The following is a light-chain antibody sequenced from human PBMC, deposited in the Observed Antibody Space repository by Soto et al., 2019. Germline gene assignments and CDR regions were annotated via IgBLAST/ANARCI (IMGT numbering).Light chain of an antibody. Sequence: DIQMTQSPSTLSTSVGDRVTITCRASQTIINWLAWYQQKPGKAPKLLMYDASSLHSGVPSTFSGSGSGTEFTLTISSLQPDDFATYYCQQYNGYPWTFGQGTKVDIK. V-gene: IGKV1-5*01. CDR2: DAS. CDR3: QQYNGYPWT. CDR1: QTIINW. J-gene: IGKJ1*01.